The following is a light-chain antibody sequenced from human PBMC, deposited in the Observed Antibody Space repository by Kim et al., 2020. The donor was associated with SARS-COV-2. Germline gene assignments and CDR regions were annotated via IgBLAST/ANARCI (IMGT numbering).Light chain of an antibody. CDR1: SSNIGNNH. CDR3: GTWDSSLSAGV. V-gene: IGLV1-51*01. Sequence: GQHVPLACSGSSSNIGNNHVSWYQQLPGTAPKLLIHGNNKRPSGIPDRFSGSKSGTSATLGITGLQTGDEADYYCGTWDSSLSAGVFGGGTQLTVL. CDR2: GNN. J-gene: IGLJ3*02.